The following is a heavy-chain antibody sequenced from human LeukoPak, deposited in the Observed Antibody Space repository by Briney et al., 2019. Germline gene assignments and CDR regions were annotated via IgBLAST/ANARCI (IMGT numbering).Heavy chain of an antibody. J-gene: IGHJ4*02. D-gene: IGHD3-16*01. V-gene: IGHV3-9*01. CDR1: GFTFSSYG. CDR3: AKDGGGAGGIEY. Sequence: AGGSLRLSCAASGFTFSSYGMSWVRQAPGKGLEWVSGISWNSGSICYADSVKGRFTISRDNAKNSLYLQMNSLRAEDTALYYCAKDGGGAGGIEYWGQGTLVTVSS. CDR2: ISWNSGSI.